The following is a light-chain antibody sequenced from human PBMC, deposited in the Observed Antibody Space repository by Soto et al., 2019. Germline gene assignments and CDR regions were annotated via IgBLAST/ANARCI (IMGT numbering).Light chain of an antibody. V-gene: IGKV3-20*01. CDR1: QSVSSSY. J-gene: IGKJ3*01. CDR3: KQYGSSHFT. Sequence: EIVLTQSPGTLSLSPGGRATLSCRASQSVSSSYLAWYQQKPGQAPRLLIYGASIRATGIPARFSGSGSGTDFTLTISRLEPEDLAVYYWKQYGSSHFTFGPGTKVGI. CDR2: GAS.